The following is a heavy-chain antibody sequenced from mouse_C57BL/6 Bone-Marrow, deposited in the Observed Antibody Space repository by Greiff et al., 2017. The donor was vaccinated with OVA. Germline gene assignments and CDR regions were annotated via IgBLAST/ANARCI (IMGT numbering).Heavy chain of an antibody. CDR3: ARNYGSCFDY. D-gene: IGHD1-1*01. CDR1: GYTFTSYW. V-gene: IGHV1-69*01. CDR2: IDPSDSYT. J-gene: IGHJ2*01. Sequence: QVQLKQPGAELVMPGASVKLSCKASGYTFTSYWMHWVKQRPGQGLEWIGEIDPSDSYTNYNQKFKGKSTLTVDKSSSTAYMQLSSLTSEDSAVYYCARNYGSCFDYWGQGTTLTVSS.